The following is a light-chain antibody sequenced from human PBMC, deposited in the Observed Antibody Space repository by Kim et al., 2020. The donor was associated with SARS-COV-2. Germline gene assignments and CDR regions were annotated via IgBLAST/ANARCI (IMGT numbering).Light chain of an antibody. V-gene: IGLV1-44*01. Sequence: GKIVTISCSGSSSSIGDNPVSWYQQFPGTAPKLLIYGDDHRPSGVPDRFSGSKSGPSASLAISGLQSGDDADYFCATWDDSLYGRVLGGGTQLTVL. CDR2: GDD. J-gene: IGLJ3*02. CDR3: ATWDDSLYGRV. CDR1: SSSIGDNP.